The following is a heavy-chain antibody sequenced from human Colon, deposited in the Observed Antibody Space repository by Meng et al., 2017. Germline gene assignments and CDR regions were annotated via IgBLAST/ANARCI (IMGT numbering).Heavy chain of an antibody. V-gene: IGHV3-23*01. CDR1: GFAFSGSS. CDR3: AKLTSL. Sequence: GGSLRLSCAASGFAFSGSSTSWVRQAPGKGLEWVSTFTASSSTFYADSVKGRFTISRDNSKNTLYLQMNSLRAEDTAVYYCAKLTSLWGQGTLVTVSS. CDR2: FTASSST. D-gene: IGHD3-16*01. J-gene: IGHJ4*02.